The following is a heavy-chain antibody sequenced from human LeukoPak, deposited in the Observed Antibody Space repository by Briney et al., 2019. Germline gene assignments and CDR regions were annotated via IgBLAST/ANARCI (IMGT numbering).Heavy chain of an antibody. J-gene: IGHJ4*02. D-gene: IGHD1-1*01. CDR2: IYYSGNT. CDR3: ARVEGSGDYFDY. V-gene: IGHV4-31*03. CDR1: GDSISSGGYY. Sequence: PSETLSLTCTVSGDSISSGGYYWSWLRQHPGKGLEWIGYIYYSGNTYYNPSLKSRLTISVDTSKNQFSLKLSSVTAADTAVYYCARVEGSGDYFDYWGQGTLVTVSS.